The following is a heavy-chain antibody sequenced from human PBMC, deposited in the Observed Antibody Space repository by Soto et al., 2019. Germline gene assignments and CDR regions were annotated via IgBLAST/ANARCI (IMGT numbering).Heavy chain of an antibody. J-gene: IGHJ3*02. V-gene: IGHV5-10-1*01. CDR3: ARLYCSSTSCYPFDI. Sequence: PGESLKISCKGSGYSFTSYWISWVRQMPGKGLEWMGRIDPSDSYTNYSPSLQGHVTISADKSISTAYLQWSSLKASDTAMYYCARLYCSSTSCYPFDIWGQGTMVTVSS. CDR1: GYSFTSYW. D-gene: IGHD2-2*01. CDR2: IDPSDSYT.